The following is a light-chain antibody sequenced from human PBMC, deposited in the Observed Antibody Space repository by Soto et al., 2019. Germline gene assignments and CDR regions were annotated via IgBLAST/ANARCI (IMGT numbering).Light chain of an antibody. CDR2: ATS. J-gene: IGKJ4*01. CDR3: QQSYYTPLT. Sequence: DIQMTQSPSSLSASVGDRVTITCRARQSVSTYLNWYQQKPGKGPKLLIHATSSLQRGVPSRFSGSGSGTDFTLTISSLQPEDFVTYYCQQSYYTPLTFGGGTQVEI. CDR1: QSVSTY. V-gene: IGKV1-39*01.